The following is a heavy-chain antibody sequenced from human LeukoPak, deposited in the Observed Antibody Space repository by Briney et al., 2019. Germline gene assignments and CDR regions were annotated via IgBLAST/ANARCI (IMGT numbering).Heavy chain of an antibody. CDR3: ARRGYSSGWGQLDY. V-gene: IGHV6-1*01. J-gene: IGHJ4*02. Sequence: QTLSLTCAISGDSVSSNSAAWNWIRQSPSGGLEWLGRTYYRSKWYNDYAVSVKSRITINPDTSKNQFSLQLNSVTPEDTAVYYCARRGYSSGWGQLDYWGQGTLVTVSS. D-gene: IGHD6-19*01. CDR2: TYYRSKWYN. CDR1: GDSVSSNSAA.